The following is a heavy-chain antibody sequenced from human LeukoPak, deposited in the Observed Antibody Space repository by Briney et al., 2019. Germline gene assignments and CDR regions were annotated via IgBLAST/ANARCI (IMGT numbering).Heavy chain of an antibody. CDR1: GFTFSSYA. D-gene: IGHD3-22*01. CDR2: ISGSGGST. J-gene: IGHJ4*02. V-gene: IGHV3-23*01. CDR3: AKDARITMIGVVRGARPYYFDY. Sequence: GGSLRLSCAAPGFTFSSYAMSWVRQAPGKGLGWVSAISGSGGSTYYADSVKGRFTISRDNSKNTLYLQMTSLRAEETAVYYCAKDARITMIGVVRGARPYYFDYWGQGTLVTVSS.